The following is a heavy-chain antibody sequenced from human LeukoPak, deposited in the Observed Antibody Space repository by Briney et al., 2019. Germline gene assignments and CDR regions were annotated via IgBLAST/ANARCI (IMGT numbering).Heavy chain of an antibody. CDR2: FYYSGST. D-gene: IGHD2-15*01. Sequence: PSHTLSLTCTVSGGSISSGGYYWTWIRQHPGKGLEWIGYFYYSGSTYYNPSLKSRVTISVDTSKNQFSLRLSSVTAADTAVYYCALGYCGGGSCYAREYFQHWGQGTLVTVSS. V-gene: IGHV4-31*03. CDR1: GGSISSGGYY. J-gene: IGHJ1*01. CDR3: ALGYCGGGSCYAREYFQH.